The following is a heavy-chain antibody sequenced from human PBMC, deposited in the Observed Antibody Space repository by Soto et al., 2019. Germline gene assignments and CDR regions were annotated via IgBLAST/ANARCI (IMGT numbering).Heavy chain of an antibody. J-gene: IGHJ4*02. CDR3: ARVVRGQQLVPCFDY. Sequence: TSETLSLTCTVSGGSSISGDYYWSWIRQPPGKGLEWIGYIYYSGSTYYNPSLKSRVTISVDTSKNQFSLKLSSVTAADTAVYYCARVVRGQQLVPCFDYWGQGTLVTVSS. V-gene: IGHV4-30-4*01. D-gene: IGHD6-13*01. CDR2: IYYSGST. CDR1: GGSSISGDYY.